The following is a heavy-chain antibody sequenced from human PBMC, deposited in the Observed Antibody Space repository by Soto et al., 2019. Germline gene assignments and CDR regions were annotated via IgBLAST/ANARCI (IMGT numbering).Heavy chain of an antibody. CDR3: ARSRYYHDSSDYYGNTFDI. J-gene: IGHJ3*02. Sequence: SGPTLVNPTQTLTVTCTFSGFALSTSGMCINWIRQPPGKALEWLGIIDSDDDKYYSPSLKTRLTISKDTSKNQVVLTMTNMDPVDTATYYCARSRYYHDSSDYYGNTFDIWGQGTMVTVSS. D-gene: IGHD3-22*01. V-gene: IGHV2-70*01. CDR2: IDSDDDK. CDR1: GFALSTSGMC.